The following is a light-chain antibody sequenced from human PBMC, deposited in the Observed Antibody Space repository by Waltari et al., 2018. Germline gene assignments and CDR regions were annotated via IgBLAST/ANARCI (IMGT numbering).Light chain of an antibody. CDR1: QRISSW. CDR3: LQYSSSPWT. Sequence: DIQMTQSPSSLSASVRDSVSITCRASQRISSWLDWYQQKPGTAPNLLISKTSSLQTGVPSRFSGSGSGTEFTLTISSLQPEDIATYYCLQYSSSPWTFGQGTKVEIK. V-gene: IGKV1-5*03. J-gene: IGKJ1*01. CDR2: KTS.